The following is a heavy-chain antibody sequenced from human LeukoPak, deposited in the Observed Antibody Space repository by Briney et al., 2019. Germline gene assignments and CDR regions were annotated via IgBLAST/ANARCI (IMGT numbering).Heavy chain of an antibody. CDR3: ARGDYYDSSGYSLYAFDI. CDR2: INPNSGGT. J-gene: IGHJ3*02. CDR1: GYTFTGYY. D-gene: IGHD3-22*01. Sequence: ASVKVSCKASGYTFTGYYMHWVRQAPGQGLEWVGWINPNSGGTNYAQKFQGRVSMTRDTSISTAYMELSRLRSDDTAVYYCARGDYYDSSGYSLYAFDIWGQGTMVTVSS. V-gene: IGHV1-2*02.